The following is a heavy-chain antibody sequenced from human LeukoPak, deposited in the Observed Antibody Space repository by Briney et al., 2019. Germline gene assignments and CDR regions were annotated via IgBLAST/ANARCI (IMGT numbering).Heavy chain of an antibody. D-gene: IGHD3-22*01. V-gene: IGHV3-48*01. CDR1: GFTFSSYS. J-gene: IGHJ4*02. Sequence: GGSLRLSCAASGFTFSSYSMNWVRQAPAKGLEWVSYISSSSSTIYYADSVKGRFTISRDNAKNSLYLQMNSLRAEDTAVYYCASESYYYDSSGYYYQNIFDYWGQGTLVTVSS. CDR2: ISSSSSTI. CDR3: ASESYYYDSSGYYYQNIFDY.